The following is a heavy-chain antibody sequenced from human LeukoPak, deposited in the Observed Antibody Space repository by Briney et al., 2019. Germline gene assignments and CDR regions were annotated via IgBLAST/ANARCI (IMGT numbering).Heavy chain of an antibody. D-gene: IGHD3-9*01. Sequence: GGSLRLSCAASGLTVSSNYMSWVRQAPGKGLEWVSVIYSGGETFYADSVRGRFTISRDNSKNTLYLQMNSLRAEDSAVYYCVRVYYDILTWGQGTLVTASS. CDR3: VRVYYDILT. CDR1: GLTVSSNY. J-gene: IGHJ5*02. V-gene: IGHV3-53*01. CDR2: IYSGGET.